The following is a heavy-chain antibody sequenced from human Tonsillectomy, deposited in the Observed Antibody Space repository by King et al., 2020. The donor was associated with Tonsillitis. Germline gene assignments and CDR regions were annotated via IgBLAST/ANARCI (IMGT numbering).Heavy chain of an antibody. CDR1: GGSLTGYY. CDR2: INQTGST. D-gene: IGHD4-17*01. CDR3: ARYGDSVGRYYFHYYMDV. J-gene: IGHJ6*03. Sequence: VQLPQWGAGQLKPSETLSLTCAVYGGSLTGYYWSWIRQPPGKGLEWIGEINQTGSTNYNPSLKSRVTISIDTSKNQFSLKLSSVTAADTAVYYCARYGDSVGRYYFHYYMDVWGKGTTVTVSS. V-gene: IGHV4-34*01.